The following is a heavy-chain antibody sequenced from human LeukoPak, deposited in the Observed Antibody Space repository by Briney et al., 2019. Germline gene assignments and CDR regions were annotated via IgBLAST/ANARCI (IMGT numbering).Heavy chain of an antibody. J-gene: IGHJ3*02. V-gene: IGHV3-30-3*02. CDR1: GFTFSSYA. CDR3: AKSSLQWDQQRGGAFDI. D-gene: IGHD1-26*01. Sequence: PGGSLRLSCAASGFTFSSYAMHWVRQAPGKGLEWVAVISYDGSNKYYADSVKGRFTISRDNSKNTLYLQMNSLRAEDTAVYYCAKSSLQWDQQRGGAFDIWGQGTMATVSS. CDR2: ISYDGSNK.